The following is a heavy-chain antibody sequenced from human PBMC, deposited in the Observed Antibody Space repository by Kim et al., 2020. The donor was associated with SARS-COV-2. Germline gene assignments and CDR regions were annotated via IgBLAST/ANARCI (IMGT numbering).Heavy chain of an antibody. Sequence: GGSLRLSCTTSGFTFGDYAMSWVRQAPGKGLEWVGFIRSKAYGGSTAYAATVKGRFTISRDDSKILAYMQMNSLKTEDTAGYYCTRERYSGSPSAGYYYYGMDVWGPGTTVTVSS. V-gene: IGHV3-49*04. CDR3: TRERYSGSPSAGYYYYGMDV. J-gene: IGHJ6*02. CDR2: IRSKAYGGST. CDR1: GFTFGDYA. D-gene: IGHD1-26*01.